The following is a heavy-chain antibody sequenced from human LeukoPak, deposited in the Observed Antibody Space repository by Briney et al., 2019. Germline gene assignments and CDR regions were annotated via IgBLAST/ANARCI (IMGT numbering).Heavy chain of an antibody. CDR1: GGSFSGYY. Sequence: SETLSLTCTVYGGSFSGYYWSWIGQPPEKGVEGVGDINHSGSTNFNPSLKSRLTTSVDNSKNQFSLKLSSVTAADTAVYYCAFRKVGYCSSPSCYFRSRFDPWGQGTLVTVSS. J-gene: IGHJ5*02. D-gene: IGHD2-2*01. CDR2: INHSGST. CDR3: AFRKVGYCSSPSCYFRSRFDP. V-gene: IGHV4-34*01.